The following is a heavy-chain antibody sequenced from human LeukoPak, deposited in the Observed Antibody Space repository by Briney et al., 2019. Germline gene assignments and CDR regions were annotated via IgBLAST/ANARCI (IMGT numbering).Heavy chain of an antibody. Sequence: GRSLRLSCAASGFTFSRYWMTWVRQAPGKGLEWVASVNQDGSAKYYVDSVKGRFTISRDNAKNSLYLQMNSLRAEDTAVYYCARAMAVWGQGTTVTVSS. CDR3: ARAMAV. CDR2: VNQDGSAK. CDR1: GFTFSRYW. J-gene: IGHJ6*02. V-gene: IGHV3-7*04.